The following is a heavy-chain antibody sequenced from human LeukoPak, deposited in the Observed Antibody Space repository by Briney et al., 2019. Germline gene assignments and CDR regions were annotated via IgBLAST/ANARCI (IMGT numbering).Heavy chain of an antibody. CDR1: GGSFSGYY. CDR3: ARKAGSGWSPLWYYGMDV. D-gene: IGHD6-19*01. Sequence: SETLSLTCAVYGGSFSGYYWSWIRQPPGKGLEWIGEINHSGSTNYNPSLKSRVTISVDTSKNQFSLKLSSVTAADTAVYYCARKAGSGWSPLWYYGMDVWGQGTTVTVSS. J-gene: IGHJ6*02. CDR2: INHSGST. V-gene: IGHV4-34*01.